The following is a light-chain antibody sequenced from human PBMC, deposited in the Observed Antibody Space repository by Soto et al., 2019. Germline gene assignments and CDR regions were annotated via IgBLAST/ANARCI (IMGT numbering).Light chain of an antibody. J-gene: IGKJ1*01. CDR3: QQYDFSLRT. V-gene: IGKV3-20*01. CDR2: GAS. CDR1: QSVSGNY. Sequence: EIVLTQSPGTLSLSPGEKATLSCSASQSVSGNYLAWYQQKPGQAPRLLIYGASSRASGIPDRFSGSGSGTDFTLTISRLEPEDFAVYYCQQYDFSLRTFGQGSKVVI.